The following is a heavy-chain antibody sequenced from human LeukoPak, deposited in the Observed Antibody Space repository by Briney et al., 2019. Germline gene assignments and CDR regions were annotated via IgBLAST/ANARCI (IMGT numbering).Heavy chain of an antibody. CDR1: GFTVSSNY. CDR3: ARGGVDYYGSGTYYLVYYFDY. D-gene: IGHD3-10*01. Sequence: GGSLRLSCAASGFTVSSNYMSWVRQAPGKGLEWVSVIYSGGSTYYADSVKGRFTISRDDPHNTLYLQMNSLRAEDTAVYFCARGGVDYYGSGTYYLVYYFDYWGQGALVTVSS. V-gene: IGHV3-53*01. CDR2: IYSGGST. J-gene: IGHJ4*02.